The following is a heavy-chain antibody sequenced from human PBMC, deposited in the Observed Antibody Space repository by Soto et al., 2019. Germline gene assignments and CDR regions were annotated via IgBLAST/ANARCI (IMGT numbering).Heavy chain of an antibody. V-gene: IGHV4-34*01. J-gene: IGHJ6*02. Sequence: SETLSLTCAVSGGSFSGYYWTWIRQIPGKGLEWIGEINQSANTKYNPSLMSRVTMSVDTSRNQFSLKLRSVTAADKAVYYCARPSYALNWDFHYGMQVWGQGTSVTVSS. CDR2: INQSANT. CDR1: GGSFSGYY. CDR3: ARPSYALNWDFHYGMQV. D-gene: IGHD2-2*01.